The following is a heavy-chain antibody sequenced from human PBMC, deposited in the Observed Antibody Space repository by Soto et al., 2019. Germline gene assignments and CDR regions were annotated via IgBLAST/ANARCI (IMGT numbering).Heavy chain of an antibody. CDR3: ARVPWFDP. CDR1: GGSISSSSYY. Sequence: SETLSLTCTVSGGSISSSSYYWGWIRQPPGKGLEWIGSIYYSGSTYYNPSLKSRVTISVDTSKNQFSLKLSSVTAADTAVYYCARVPWFDPWGQGTLVTVSS. V-gene: IGHV4-39*01. J-gene: IGHJ5*02. CDR2: IYYSGST.